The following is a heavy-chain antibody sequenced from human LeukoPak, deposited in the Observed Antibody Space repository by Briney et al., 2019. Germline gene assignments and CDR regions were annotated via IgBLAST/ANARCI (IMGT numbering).Heavy chain of an antibody. CDR2: IYSGGST. D-gene: IGHD3-3*01. J-gene: IGHJ6*03. CDR1: GFTVSSNY. Sequence: PGGSLRLSCAASGFTVSSNYMSWVRQAPGKGLEWVSVIYSGGSTYYADSVKGRSTISRDDSKSIAYLQMNSLKTEDTAVYYYTRPRLRFLECRQDYYYYYYMDVWGKGTTVTVSS. V-gene: IGHV3-66*01. CDR3: TRPRLRFLECRQDYYYYYYMDV.